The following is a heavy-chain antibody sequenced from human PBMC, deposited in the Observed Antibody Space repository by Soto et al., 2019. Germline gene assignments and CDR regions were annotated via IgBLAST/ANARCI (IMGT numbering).Heavy chain of an antibody. CDR2: INPSGGST. V-gene: IGHV1-46*01. D-gene: IGHD6-19*01. J-gene: IGHJ5*02. Sequence: ASVKVSCKASGYTFTSYYMHWVRQAPGQGLEWMGIINPSGGSTSYAQKFQGRVTMTRDTSTSTVYMELSSLRSEDTAVYYCARDLAVAPQPPGWFDPWGQGTRVTFS. CDR1: GYTFTSYY. CDR3: ARDLAVAPQPPGWFDP.